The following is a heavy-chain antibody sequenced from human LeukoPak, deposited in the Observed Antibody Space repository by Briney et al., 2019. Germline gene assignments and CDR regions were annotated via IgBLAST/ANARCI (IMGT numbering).Heavy chain of an antibody. CDR3: AGRGDGNLYYFDH. Sequence: GGSLRLSCAASGFTFSSYWMGWVRQAPGKGLEWVANIKQDGGEKYYVDSVKGRFTISRDNAKNSLYLQMNSLRPEDTAVYYCAGRGDGNLYYFDHWGQGTLVTASS. CDR1: GFTFSSYW. CDR2: IKQDGGEK. J-gene: IGHJ4*02. D-gene: IGHD5-24*01. V-gene: IGHV3-7*04.